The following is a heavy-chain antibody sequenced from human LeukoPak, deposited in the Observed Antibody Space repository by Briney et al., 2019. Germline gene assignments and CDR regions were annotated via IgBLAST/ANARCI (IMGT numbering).Heavy chain of an antibody. CDR3: ARQEYCSGGSCYTWFDP. J-gene: IGHJ5*02. CDR1: GYSINNYW. CDR2: IYPAHSDI. V-gene: IGHV5-51*01. Sequence: NHGESLKSSCKRSGYSINNYWIGWVRQMPGKGLKWMGIIYPAHSDIRYSPSFQGQVTISADKSIRTAYLQWSSLKASDTAIYYCARQEYCSGGSCYTWFDPWGQGTLVIVSS. D-gene: IGHD2-15*01.